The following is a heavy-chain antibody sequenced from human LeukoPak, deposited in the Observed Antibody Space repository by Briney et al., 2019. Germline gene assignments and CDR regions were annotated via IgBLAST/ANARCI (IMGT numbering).Heavy chain of an antibody. CDR2: ITSSSGYT. V-gene: IGHV3-11*05. J-gene: IGHJ4*02. Sequence: GGSLRLSCAASGFTFSDYYMTWIRQAPGKGLEWVSYITSSSGYTNHADSVKGRSTISRDNAKNSLYLQMNSLRAEDTAVYYCARGEGLMADYWGQGTLVTVSS. CDR3: ARGEGLMADY. D-gene: IGHD2-8*01. CDR1: GFTFSDYY.